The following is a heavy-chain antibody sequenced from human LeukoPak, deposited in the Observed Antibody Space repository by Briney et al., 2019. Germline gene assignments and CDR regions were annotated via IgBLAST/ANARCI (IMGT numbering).Heavy chain of an antibody. CDR3: ARDDLQRGLLDFDY. CDR2: ISSSSSTI. V-gene: IGHV3-48*02. Sequence: PGGSLRLSCAASGFTSSAYWMHWVRQAPGKGLEWVSYISSSSSTIYYADSVKGRFTISRDNAKNSLYLQMNSLRDEDTAVYYCARDDLQRGLLDFDYWGQGTLVTVSS. CDR1: GFTSSAYW. D-gene: IGHD3-3*01. J-gene: IGHJ4*02.